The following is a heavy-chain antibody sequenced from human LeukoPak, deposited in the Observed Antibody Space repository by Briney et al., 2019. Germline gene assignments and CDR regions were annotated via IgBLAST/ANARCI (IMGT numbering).Heavy chain of an antibody. Sequence: GESLKISCEASGYTFTNSWIGWVRQVPGKGLEYMGIVYPRNSDTRYSSSFQGQVTISADKSINTAYLQWSSLRASDTAMCYCVRLGLAVADLYDAYVWGQGTAVAVS. CDR1: GYTFTNSW. J-gene: IGHJ3*01. V-gene: IGHV5-51*01. D-gene: IGHD6-19*01. CDR3: VRLGLAVADLYDAYV. CDR2: VYPRNSDT.